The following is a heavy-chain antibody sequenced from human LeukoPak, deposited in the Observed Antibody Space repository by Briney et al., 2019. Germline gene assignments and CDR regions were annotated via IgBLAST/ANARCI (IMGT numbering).Heavy chain of an antibody. J-gene: IGHJ6*03. Sequence: PGGSLRLSCAASGFTFSSYNMNWVRRTPGKGLEWVSSITSSSSYMFYADSVRGRFTISRDNAENSLYLQMNSLRAEDTAVYYCARRRSGWYQAYYYMDVWGKGTTVTISS. CDR1: GFTFSSYN. V-gene: IGHV3-21*04. CDR2: ITSSSSYM. D-gene: IGHD6-19*01. CDR3: ARRRSGWYQAYYYMDV.